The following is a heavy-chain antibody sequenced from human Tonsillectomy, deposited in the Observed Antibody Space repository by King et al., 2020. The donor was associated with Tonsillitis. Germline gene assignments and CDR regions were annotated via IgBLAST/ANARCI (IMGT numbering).Heavy chain of an antibody. CDR1: GGSFSGYY. J-gene: IGHJ4*02. D-gene: IGHD6-13*01. CDR3: ARGWFSSSWYGDY. CDR2: INHSGST. V-gene: IGHV4-34*01. Sequence: VQLQQWGAGLLKPSETLSLTCAVYGGSFSGYYWSWIRQPPGKGLEWIGEINHSGSTNYNPSLKSRVTISVDTSKNQFSLKLSSVTAADTAVYYCARGWFSSSWYGDYWGQGTLVTFSS.